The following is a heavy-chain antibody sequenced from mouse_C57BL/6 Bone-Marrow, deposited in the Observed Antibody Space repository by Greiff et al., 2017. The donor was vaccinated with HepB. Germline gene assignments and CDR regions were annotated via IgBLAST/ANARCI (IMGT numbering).Heavy chain of an antibody. Sequence: DVQLVESEGGLVQPGSSMKLSCTASGFTFSDYYMAWVRQVPEKGLEWVANINYDGSSTYYLDSLKSRFIISRDNAKNILYLQMSSLKSEDTATYYCARVNWDSWFAYWGQGTLVTVSA. V-gene: IGHV5-16*01. CDR3: ARVNWDSWFAY. CDR2: INYDGSST. CDR1: GFTFSDYY. D-gene: IGHD4-1*01. J-gene: IGHJ3*01.